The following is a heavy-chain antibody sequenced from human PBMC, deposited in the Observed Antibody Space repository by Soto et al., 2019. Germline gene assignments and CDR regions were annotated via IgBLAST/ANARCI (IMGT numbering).Heavy chain of an antibody. Sequence: PSETLSLTCTVSGGSIRNNNYYWGWVRQPPGKGLEWIANISYSGTTNYSPSLKSRVTISIDTSKNQFSLKLSSVTAADTAVYYCARGYRLLRYFDYWGQGTLVTVSS. D-gene: IGHD3-22*01. V-gene: IGHV4-39*07. CDR3: ARGYRLLRYFDY. CDR1: GGSIRNNNYY. J-gene: IGHJ4*02. CDR2: ISYSGTT.